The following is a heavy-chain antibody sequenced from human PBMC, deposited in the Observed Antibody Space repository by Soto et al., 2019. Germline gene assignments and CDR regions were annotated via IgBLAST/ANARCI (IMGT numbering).Heavy chain of an antibody. J-gene: IGHJ4*02. D-gene: IGHD6-13*01. CDR3: ARDVDESSSPFDY. V-gene: IGHV3-30*03. CDR2: ISYDGSNK. CDR1: GFFLRDFG. Sequence: PGGSLRLSCVASGFFLRDFGLQWVRQAPGKGLEWVGVISYDGSNKYYADSVKCRFTISRGISKNTLYLQMNSLRAEDTAVYYCARDVDESSSPFDYWGQGTLVTVSS.